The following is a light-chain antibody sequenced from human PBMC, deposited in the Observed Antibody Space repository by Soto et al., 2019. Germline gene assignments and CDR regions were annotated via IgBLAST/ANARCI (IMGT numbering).Light chain of an antibody. Sequence: EIVLTQSPATLSLSPRERATLSCRASQSVSKYLAWYQQKPGQAPRLLIYDASNRATGIPARFSGSGSGTDFTLTISSLEPEDFAVYYCQQRDSWPLTFGGGTKVEIK. CDR3: QQRDSWPLT. CDR1: QSVSKY. V-gene: IGKV3-11*01. CDR2: DAS. J-gene: IGKJ4*01.